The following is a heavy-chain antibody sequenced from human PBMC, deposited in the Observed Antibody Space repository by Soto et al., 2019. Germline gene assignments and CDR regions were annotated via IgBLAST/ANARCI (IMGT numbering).Heavy chain of an antibody. V-gene: IGHV3-23*01. D-gene: IGHD6-13*01. J-gene: IGHJ6*02. CDR2: ISGSGGST. CDR3: AKGDDSSSWQYSPMIYYYYYGMDV. CDR1: GFTFSSYA. Sequence: GGSLRLSCAASGFTFSSYAMSWVRQAPGKGLEWVSAISGSGGSTYYADSVKGRFTISRDKSKNTLYLQMNSLRAEDTAVYYCAKGDDSSSWQYSPMIYYYYYGMDVWGQGTTVTVSS.